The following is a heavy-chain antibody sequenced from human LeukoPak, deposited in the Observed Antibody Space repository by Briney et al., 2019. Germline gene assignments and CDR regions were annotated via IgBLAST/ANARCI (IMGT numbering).Heavy chain of an antibody. V-gene: IGHV3-23*01. CDR1: GLTFSSYP. D-gene: IGHD6-19*01. Sequence: GGSLRLPCAASGLTFSSYPVRWARPAPGKAVEGFSHISGSGGSTYYADSVSGRFTISRDNSKNTVYLQMNSLRAEDTAVYYCAKTTIGYSSGRYPGWPVDYWGQGTLVTVSS. CDR2: ISGSGGST. J-gene: IGHJ4*02. CDR3: AKTTIGYSSGRYPGWPVDY.